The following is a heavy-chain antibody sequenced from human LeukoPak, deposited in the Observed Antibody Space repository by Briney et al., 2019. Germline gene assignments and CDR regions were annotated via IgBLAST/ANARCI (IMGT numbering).Heavy chain of an antibody. D-gene: IGHD5-12*01. CDR3: ARDPVATITPVNY. CDR1: GFTFSSYS. V-gene: IGHV3-21*01. J-gene: IGHJ4*02. Sequence: GGSLRLSCAASGFTFSSYSMKWVRQAPGKGLEWGLSISGSSSNIYYAVSVKGRFTISRDNAKTSLHLHMNRLRAEDTAMYYCARDPVATITPVNYWGQGTLVTVSS. CDR2: ISGSSSNI.